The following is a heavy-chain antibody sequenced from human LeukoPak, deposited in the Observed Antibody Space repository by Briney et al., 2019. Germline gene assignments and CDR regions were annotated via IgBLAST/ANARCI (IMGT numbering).Heavy chain of an antibody. J-gene: IGHJ3*02. D-gene: IGHD3-22*01. V-gene: IGHV4-59*11. CDR3: ARLLDNDSSGYPDTFDM. CDR2: IYYSGTT. CDR1: GGSMSSHY. Sequence: SETLSLTCTVSGGSMSSHYWSWIRQPPGKGLEWIGFIYYSGTTKYSPSLQSRVTMLLDTPKNQFSQKLTSVTAADTALYYCARLLDNDSSGYPDTFDMWGQGTMVTVSS.